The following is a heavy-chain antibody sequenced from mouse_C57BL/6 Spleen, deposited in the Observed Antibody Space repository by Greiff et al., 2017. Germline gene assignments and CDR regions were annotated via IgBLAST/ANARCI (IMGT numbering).Heavy chain of an antibody. Sequence: VQLQQSGPELVKPGASVKISCKASGYAFSSSWMNWVKQRPGKGLEWIGRIYPGDGDTNYNGKFKGKATLNADKSSSTAYMQLSSLTSEDSAVYFCARGDYDYDEGFAYWGQGTLVTVSA. D-gene: IGHD2-4*01. CDR2: IYPGDGDT. J-gene: IGHJ3*01. CDR3: ARGDYDYDEGFAY. V-gene: IGHV1-82*01. CDR1: GYAFSSSW.